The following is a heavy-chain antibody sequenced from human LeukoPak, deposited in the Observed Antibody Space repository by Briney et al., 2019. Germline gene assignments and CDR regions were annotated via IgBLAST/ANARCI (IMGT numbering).Heavy chain of an antibody. CDR2: IYYSGST. CDR1: GGSISSSSYY. CDR3: ARGESPNYYDSSGYYYY. Sequence: PSETLSLTCTVSGGSISSSSYYWGWIRQPPGKGLEWIGSIYYSGSTYYNPSLKSRVTISVDTSKNQFSLKLSSVTAADTAVYYCARGESPNYYDSSGYYYYWGQGTLVTVSS. J-gene: IGHJ4*02. V-gene: IGHV4-39*07. D-gene: IGHD3-22*01.